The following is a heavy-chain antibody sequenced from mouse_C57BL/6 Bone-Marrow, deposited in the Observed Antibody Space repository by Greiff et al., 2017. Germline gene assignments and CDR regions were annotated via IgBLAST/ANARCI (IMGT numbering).Heavy chain of an antibody. V-gene: IGHV5-9*01. CDR1: GFTFSSYT. J-gene: IGHJ2*01. D-gene: IGHD1-1*01. Sequence: EVQVVESGGGLVKPGGSLKLSCAASGFTFSSYTMSWVRQTPEKRLEWVATISGGGGNTYYPDSVKGRFTISRDNAKNTLYLQMSSLRSEDTALYYCARQRGYYYGFDYWGQGTTLTVSS. CDR2: ISGGGGNT. CDR3: ARQRGYYYGFDY.